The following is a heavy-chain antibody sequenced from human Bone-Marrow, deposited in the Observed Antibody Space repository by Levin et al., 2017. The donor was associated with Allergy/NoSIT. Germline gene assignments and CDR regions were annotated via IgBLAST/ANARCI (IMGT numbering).Heavy chain of an antibody. V-gene: IGHV4-39*07. CDR2: IYYSGST. D-gene: IGHD5-18*01. Sequence: PSETLSLTCTVSGGSISSSSYYWGWIRQPPGKGLEWIGSIYYSGSTYYNPSLKSRVTISVDTSKNQFSLKLSSVTAADTAVYYCATATRGYSYGSAHYGMDGWGQGTTVTVSS. CDR3: ATATRGYSYGSAHYGMDG. CDR1: GGSISSSSYY. J-gene: IGHJ6*02.